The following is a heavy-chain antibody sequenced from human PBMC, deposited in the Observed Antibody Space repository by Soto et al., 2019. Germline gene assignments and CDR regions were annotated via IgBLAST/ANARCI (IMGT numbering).Heavy chain of an antibody. D-gene: IGHD2-8*01. CDR2: ISYDGSHQ. Sequence: GGSLRLSCAASGFTFSNYGMHWVRQTPGKGLEWVAVISYDGSHQFYTDSVKGRFTISRDNSKNTLYLQMNSLKTEDTAMYYCAKDPKCCTIGSHFLDDWFDPWGQGTLVTVSS. V-gene: IGHV3-30*18. CDR1: GFTFSNYG. CDR3: AKDPKCCTIGSHFLDDWFDP. J-gene: IGHJ5*02.